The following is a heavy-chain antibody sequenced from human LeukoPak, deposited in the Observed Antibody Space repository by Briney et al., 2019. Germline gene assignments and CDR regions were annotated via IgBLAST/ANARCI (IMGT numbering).Heavy chain of an antibody. D-gene: IGHD3-10*01. CDR2: IKQDGSEK. V-gene: IGHV3-7*01. CDR3: AKAYLWFGESPSYFDY. Sequence: GGSLRLSCAASGFTFSSYWMSWVRQAPGKGLEWVANIKQDGSEKYYADSVKGRFTISRDNSKNTLYLQMNSLRAEDTAVYYCAKAYLWFGESPSYFDYWGQGTLVTVSS. CDR1: GFTFSSYW. J-gene: IGHJ4*02.